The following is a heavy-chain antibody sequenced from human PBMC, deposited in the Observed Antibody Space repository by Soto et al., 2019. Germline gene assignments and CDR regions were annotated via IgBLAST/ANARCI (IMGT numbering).Heavy chain of an antibody. CDR1: GGSISSYY. V-gene: IGHV4-59*08. CDR2: IYYSGST. Sequence: TSQTRSLNCTVAGGSISSYYWSWIRQPPGKGLEWTGYIYYSGSTNYNPSLKSRVTISVDTSKNQFSLKLSSVTAADTAVYYCARHHDSWGQGTLVTVSS. J-gene: IGHJ4*02. CDR3: ARHHDS.